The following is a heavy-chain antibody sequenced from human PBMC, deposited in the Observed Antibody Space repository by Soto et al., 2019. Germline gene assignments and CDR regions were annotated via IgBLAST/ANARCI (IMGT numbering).Heavy chain of an antibody. V-gene: IGHV1-8*01. CDR1: GYTFTSYD. D-gene: IGHD2-2*02. J-gene: IGHJ6*02. CDR3: AREAIPPPGQVAYYCYGMDV. CDR2: MNPNSGNT. Sequence: QVQLVQSGAEVRKPGASVKVSCKASGYTFTSYDINWVRQATGQGLEWMGWMNPNSGNTGYAQKFQGRVTMTWNTSIGTAYMELSSVRSEDTAVYYCAREAIPPPGQVAYYCYGMDVWGQGTTVTVSS.